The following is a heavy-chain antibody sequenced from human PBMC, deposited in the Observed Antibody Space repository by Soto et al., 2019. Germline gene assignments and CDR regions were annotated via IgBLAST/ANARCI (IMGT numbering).Heavy chain of an antibody. Sequence: SETLSLTCTLSGGSISGYYWSWIRQPPGKGLEWIGYVYYSGSTKYNPSLESRVTISVDMSNNQFSLMLTSVTAADTAVYYCAKYRRTDAEGYRLDFWGQGTLVTVS. D-gene: IGHD5-12*01. CDR2: VYYSGST. V-gene: IGHV4-59*01. J-gene: IGHJ4*02. CDR1: GGSISGYY. CDR3: AKYRRTDAEGYRLDF.